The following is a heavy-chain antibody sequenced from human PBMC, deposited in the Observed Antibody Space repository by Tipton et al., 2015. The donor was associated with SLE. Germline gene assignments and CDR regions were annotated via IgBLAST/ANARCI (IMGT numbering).Heavy chain of an antibody. CDR2: VYENDFT. D-gene: IGHD6-13*01. CDR3: ARGSSSWSIFDY. V-gene: IGHV4-59*01. CDR1: GASISTYY. J-gene: IGHJ4*02. Sequence: GLVKPSETLSLTCTVSGASISTYYWSWVRQPPGKGLEWIGYVYENDFTNYNPSLKSRVTISVETSKNQFSLKLTSVTAADTALYYCARGSSSWSIFDYWGQGSLVTVSS.